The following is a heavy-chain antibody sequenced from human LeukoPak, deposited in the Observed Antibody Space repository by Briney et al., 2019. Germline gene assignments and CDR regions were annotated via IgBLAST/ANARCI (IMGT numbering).Heavy chain of an antibody. J-gene: IGHJ6*03. CDR3: ARVPSYYYGSGSDYYYYYMDV. Sequence: GASVKVSCKASGGTFSSYAISWVRQAPGRGLEWMGGIIPIFGTANYAQKFQGRVTITADESTSTAYMELSSLRSEDTAVYYCARVPSYYYGSGSDYYYYYMDVWGKGTTVTISS. CDR1: GGTFSSYA. D-gene: IGHD3-10*01. CDR2: IIPIFGTA. V-gene: IGHV1-69*13.